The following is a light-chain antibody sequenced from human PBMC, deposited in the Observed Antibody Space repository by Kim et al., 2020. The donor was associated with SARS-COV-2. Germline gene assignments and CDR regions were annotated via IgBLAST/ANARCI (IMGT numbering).Light chain of an antibody. CDR1: QGISSY. Sequence: ASTGDRVTITCRASQGISSYLAWYQQKPGKAPKLLIYAASTLQSVVPSRFSGSGSGTDFTLTISCLQSEDFATYYCQQYYSYPRTFGPGTKVDIK. CDR2: AAS. CDR3: QQYYSYPRT. V-gene: IGKV1-8*01. J-gene: IGKJ3*01.